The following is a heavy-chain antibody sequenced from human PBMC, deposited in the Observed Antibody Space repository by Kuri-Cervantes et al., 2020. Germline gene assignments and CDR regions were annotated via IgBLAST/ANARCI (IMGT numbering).Heavy chain of an antibody. CDR2: IYQSGTT. V-gene: IGHV4-38-2*02. Sequence: SETLSLTCSVSGSSISSGYYWGWIRQPPGKGLECIGTIYQSGTTYYNASLKSRVTISVDMSKNQFSLKLSSVTAADTAVYYCARDRGSSSYLTGDFDYWGQGTLVTVSS. CDR3: ARDRGSSSYLTGDFDY. D-gene: IGHD6-6*01. CDR1: GSSISSGYY. J-gene: IGHJ4*02.